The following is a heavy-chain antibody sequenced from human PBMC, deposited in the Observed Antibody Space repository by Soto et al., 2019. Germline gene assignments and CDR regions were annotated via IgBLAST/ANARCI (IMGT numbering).Heavy chain of an antibody. V-gene: IGHV1-2*04. CDR2: INPNSGGT. CDR3: ARTNYDILTGSHYFDH. CDR1: GYTFTGYY. J-gene: IGHJ4*02. D-gene: IGHD3-9*01. Sequence: ASVKVSCKASGYTFTGYYMHWVRQAPGQGLEWMGWINPNSGGTNYAQKFQGWVTMTRDTSISTAYMELSRLRSDDTAVYYCARTNYDILTGSHYFDHWGQGTLVTVSS.